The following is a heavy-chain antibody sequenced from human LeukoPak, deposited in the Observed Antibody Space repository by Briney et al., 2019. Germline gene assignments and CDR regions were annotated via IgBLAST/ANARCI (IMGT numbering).Heavy chain of an antibody. CDR1: GYTFTSYD. D-gene: IGHD6-13*01. V-gene: IGHV1-8*01. J-gene: IGHJ4*02. Sequence: ASVKVSCKASGYTFTSYDFNWVRQATGQGLEWMGWMNPNSGNTGYAQKFQGRVTMTRNTSISTAYMELSSLRSEDTAVYYCARGPRILAAGSYYFDYWGQGTLVTVSS. CDR3: ARGPRILAAGSYYFDY. CDR2: MNPNSGNT.